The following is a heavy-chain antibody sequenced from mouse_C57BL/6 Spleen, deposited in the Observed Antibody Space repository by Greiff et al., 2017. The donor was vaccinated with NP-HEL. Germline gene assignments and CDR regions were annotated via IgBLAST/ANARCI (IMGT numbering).Heavy chain of an antibody. V-gene: IGHV5-9-1*02. CDR1: GFTFSSYA. Sequence: EVKLMESGEGLVKPGGSLKLSCAASGFTFSSYAMSWVRQTPEKRLEWVAYISSGGDYIYYADTVKGRFTISRYNARNTLYLQMSSLKSEDTAMYYCTRDTNWVFDYWGQGTTLTVSS. J-gene: IGHJ2*01. CDR2: ISSGGDYI. CDR3: TRDTNWVFDY. D-gene: IGHD4-1*01.